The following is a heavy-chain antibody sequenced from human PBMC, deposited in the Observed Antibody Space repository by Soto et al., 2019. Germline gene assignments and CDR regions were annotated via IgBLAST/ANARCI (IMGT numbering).Heavy chain of an antibody. Sequence: EVLLVESGGALVKPGASLRLSCAVSGFTFSAYWMHWVRQVPGKGLTWVSRISDDGSTATYADSVKGRFIISRDNAKNTLYLEMNTLRADDSGLYYCARGPRVSSTGTGAHWGRGTLVTVSS. V-gene: IGHV3-74*01. CDR2: ISDDGSTA. CDR3: ARGPRVSSTGTGAH. J-gene: IGHJ4*02. CDR1: GFTFSAYW. D-gene: IGHD1-1*01.